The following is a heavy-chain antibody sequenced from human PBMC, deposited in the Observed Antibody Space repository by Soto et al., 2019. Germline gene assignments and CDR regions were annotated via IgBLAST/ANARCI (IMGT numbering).Heavy chain of an antibody. CDR2: INPNSGGT. CDR3: ARDLGSSGLKSPYNWFDP. J-gene: IGHJ5*02. Sequence: QVQLVQSGAEVKKPGASVKVSCKASGYTFTGYYMHWVRQAPGQGLEWMGWINPNSGGTNYAQKFQGWVTMTRDTSISTAYMELSRRRSDDTAVYYCARDLGSSGLKSPYNWFDPWGQGTLVTVSS. V-gene: IGHV1-2*04. D-gene: IGHD6-19*01. CDR1: GYTFTGYY.